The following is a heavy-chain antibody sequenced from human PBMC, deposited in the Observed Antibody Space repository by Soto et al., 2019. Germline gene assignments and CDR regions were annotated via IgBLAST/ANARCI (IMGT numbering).Heavy chain of an antibody. V-gene: IGHV3-49*03. J-gene: IGHJ4*02. CDR1: GFTLGDYA. CDR2: IRSKAYGGTT. Sequence: GGSLRLSCTASGFTLGDYAMSWFRQAPGKGLEWVGFIRSKAYGGTTEYAASVKGRFTISRDDSKSIAYLQMNSLKTEDTAVYYCTRVRIQLLLDFDYWGQGTLVTVSS. D-gene: IGHD5-18*01. CDR3: TRVRIQLLLDFDY.